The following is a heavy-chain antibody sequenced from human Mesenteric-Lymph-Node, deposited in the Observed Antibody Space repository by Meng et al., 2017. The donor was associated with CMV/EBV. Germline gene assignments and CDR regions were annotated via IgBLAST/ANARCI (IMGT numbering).Heavy chain of an antibody. J-gene: IGHJ4*02. CDR2: ISSSSSYI. Sequence: GGSLRLSCAASGFTFSSYSMNWVRQAPGKGREWVSSISSSSSYIYYADSVKGRFTISRDNAKNSLYLQMNSLRAEDTAVYYCARKSGSGGSCYPDYWGQGTLVTVSS. CDR1: GFTFSSYS. V-gene: IGHV3-21*01. CDR3: ARKSGSGGSCYPDY. D-gene: IGHD2-15*01.